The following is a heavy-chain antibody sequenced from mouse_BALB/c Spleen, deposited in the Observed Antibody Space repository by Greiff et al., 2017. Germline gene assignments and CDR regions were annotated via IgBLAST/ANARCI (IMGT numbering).Heavy chain of an antibody. V-gene: IGHV1-31*01. CDR1: GYSFTGYY. J-gene: IGHJ2*01. D-gene: IGHD2-1*01. CDR3: ARGGNYVGDY. Sequence: VQLQQSGPELVKPGASVKISCKASGYSFTGYYMHWVKQSHVKSLEWIGRINPYNGATSYNQNFKDKASLTVDKSSSTAYMELHSLTSEDSAVYYCARGGNYVGDYWGQGTTLTVSS. CDR2: INPYNGAT.